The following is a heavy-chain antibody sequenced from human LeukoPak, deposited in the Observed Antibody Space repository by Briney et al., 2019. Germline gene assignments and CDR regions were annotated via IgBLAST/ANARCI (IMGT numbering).Heavy chain of an antibody. CDR3: PRGGYSSSWFWID. CDR2: MKQDGSEK. V-gene: IGHV3-7*04. CDR1: GFNFCNNG. D-gene: IGHD2-2*01. J-gene: IGHJ4*02. Sequence: GGSLRLSFAAPGFNFCNNGLTWFRQGPGKGLEWVANMKQDGSEKYYVDSLKGRFTISRDNAKNSLYLQMNGLRAEDTAVYYCPRGGYSSSWFWIDWGQGILVTVSS.